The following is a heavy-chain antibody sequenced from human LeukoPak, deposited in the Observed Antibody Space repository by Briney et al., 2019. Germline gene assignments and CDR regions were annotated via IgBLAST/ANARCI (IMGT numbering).Heavy chain of an antibody. V-gene: IGHV5-51*01. Sequence: GESLKISCKGSGYTFTTFWIGCVRQMPGKGLEWMGIIFPGDSETSYSPSFQGQVTISVDKSISTTYLQWTSLKASDTAMFYCARRRGYTYGDALDYWGQGTLVTVSS. CDR1: GYTFTTFW. J-gene: IGHJ4*02. CDR2: IFPGDSET. CDR3: ARRRGYTYGDALDY. D-gene: IGHD5-18*01.